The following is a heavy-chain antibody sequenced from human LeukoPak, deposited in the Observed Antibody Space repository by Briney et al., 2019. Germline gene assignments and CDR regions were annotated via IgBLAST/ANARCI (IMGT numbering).Heavy chain of an antibody. D-gene: IGHD1-1*01. CDR3: ARGGRVATIQGWFDP. V-gene: IGHV1-69*13. J-gene: IGHJ5*02. CDR1: GGTFSSYA. Sequence: SVKVSCKASGGTFSSYAISWVRQAPGQGLEWMGGIIPIFGTANYAQKFQGRVTITADESTSTAYMELSSLRSEDTAVYYCARGGRVATIQGWFDPWGQGTLVIVSS. CDR2: IIPIFGTA.